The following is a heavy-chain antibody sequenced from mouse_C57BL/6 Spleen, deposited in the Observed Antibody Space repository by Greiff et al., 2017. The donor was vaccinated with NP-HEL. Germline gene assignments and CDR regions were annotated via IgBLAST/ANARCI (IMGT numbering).Heavy chain of an antibody. CDR2: IYPYNGVS. J-gene: IGHJ2*01. Sequence: EVQGVESGPELVKPGASVKISCKASGYSFTGYYMHWVKQSHGNILDWIGYIYPYNGVSSYNQKFKGKATLTVDKSSSTAYMELRSLTSEDSAVYYCARSAQAKGLDYWGQGTTLTVSS. D-gene: IGHD3-2*02. V-gene: IGHV1-31*01. CDR3: ARSAQAKGLDY. CDR1: GYSFTGYY.